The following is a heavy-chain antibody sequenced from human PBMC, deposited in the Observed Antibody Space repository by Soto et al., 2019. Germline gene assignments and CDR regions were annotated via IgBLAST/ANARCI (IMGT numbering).Heavy chain of an antibody. D-gene: IGHD3-22*01. CDR1: GFTVSSNY. V-gene: IGHV3-53*01. J-gene: IGHJ6*02. CDR2: LYSGGSA. Sequence: PGGSLRLSCAASGFTVSSNYMNWVRQAPGKGLEWVSVLYSGGSAYYADSVKGRFTISRDNSKNILYLQMNSLRAEDAATYYCATKSSGFVPALDVWGQGTTVTVSS. CDR3: ATKSSGFVPALDV.